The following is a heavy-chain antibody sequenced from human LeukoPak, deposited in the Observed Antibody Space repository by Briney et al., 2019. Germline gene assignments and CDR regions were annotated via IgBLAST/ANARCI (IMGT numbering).Heavy chain of an antibody. CDR2: INPNSGGT. Sequence: ASVTVSCKASGYTFTGYYMHWVRQAPGQGLEWMGWINPNSGGTNYAQKFQGRVTMTRDTSISTAYMELNRLRSDDTAVYYCARDPYYYDSSGPQPFDYWGQGTLVTVSS. J-gene: IGHJ4*02. CDR3: ARDPYYYDSSGPQPFDY. D-gene: IGHD3-22*01. V-gene: IGHV1-2*02. CDR1: GYTFTGYY.